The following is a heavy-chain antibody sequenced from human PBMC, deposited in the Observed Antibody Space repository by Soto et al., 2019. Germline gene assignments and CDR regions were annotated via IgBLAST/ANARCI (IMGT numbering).Heavy chain of an antibody. J-gene: IGHJ4*02. Sequence: ASVKVSCKASGYTFTSYGISWVRQAPGQGLEWMGWISAYNGNTNYAQKLQGRVTMTTDTSTSTAYMELRSLRSDDTAVYYCARDVWIDFFKEPTSVSPSTFDYWGQGTLVTVSS. CDR2: ISAYNGNT. D-gene: IGHD4-17*01. CDR1: GYTFTSYG. CDR3: ARDVWIDFFKEPTSVSPSTFDY. V-gene: IGHV1-18*01.